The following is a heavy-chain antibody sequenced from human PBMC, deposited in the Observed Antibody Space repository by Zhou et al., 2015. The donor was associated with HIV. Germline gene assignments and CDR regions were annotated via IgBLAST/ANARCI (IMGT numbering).Heavy chain of an antibody. CDR3: AREGWGSWYFDL. D-gene: IGHD7-27*01. CDR2: IVPFFGAA. Sequence: QVQLVQSGAEVKKPGSSVKVSCKASGGTFGTYGLTWVRQAPGQGLEWMGGIVPFFGAANYAQKFQGRVTITADESTSTVYMQLSSLRSEDTAAYYCAREGWGSWYFDLWGRGTLVSVSS. J-gene: IGHJ2*01. V-gene: IGHV1-69*01. CDR1: GGTFGTYG.